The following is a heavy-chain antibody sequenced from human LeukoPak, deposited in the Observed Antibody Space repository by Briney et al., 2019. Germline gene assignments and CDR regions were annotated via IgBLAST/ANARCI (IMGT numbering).Heavy chain of an antibody. Sequence: GGSLRLSCAASGFTFSSYSMNWVRQAPGKGLEWVSYISSSSSTIYYADSVKGRFTISRDNAKNSLYLQMNSVRAEDTAVYYCAREAGGRMVADYYYYGMDVWGQGTTVTVSS. CDR2: ISSSSSTI. V-gene: IGHV3-48*01. CDR1: GFTFSSYS. D-gene: IGHD4/OR15-4a*01. CDR3: AREAGGRMVADYYYYGMDV. J-gene: IGHJ6*02.